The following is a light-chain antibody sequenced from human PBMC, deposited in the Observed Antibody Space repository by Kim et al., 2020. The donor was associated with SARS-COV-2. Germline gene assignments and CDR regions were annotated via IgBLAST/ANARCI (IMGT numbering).Light chain of an antibody. CDR2: GKN. J-gene: IGLJ2*01. Sequence: WGPTVRKTDQGYAIKTDYTGWYQEKPGQAPILVTYGKNDRPSGIPDRFSGASAGNTAALTSTGAQAEDEADYYCNSRDSSGNHVVFGGGTQLTVL. V-gene: IGLV3-19*01. CDR3: NSRDSSGNHVV. CDR1: AIKTDY.